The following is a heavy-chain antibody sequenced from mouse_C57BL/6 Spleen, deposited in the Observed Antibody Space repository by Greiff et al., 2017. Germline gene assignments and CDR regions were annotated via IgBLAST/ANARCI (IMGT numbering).Heavy chain of an antibody. CDR1: GYAFSSSW. V-gene: IGHV1-82*01. CDR3: AREEYYGSSPYFDY. CDR2: IYPGDGDT. J-gene: IGHJ2*01. D-gene: IGHD1-1*01. Sequence: QVQLQQSGPELVKPGASVKISCKASGYAFSSSWMNWVKQRPGKGLEWIGRIYPGDGDTNYNGKFKGKATLTADKSSSTAYMQLSSLTSEDYAVYFCAREEYYGSSPYFDYWGQGTTLTVSS.